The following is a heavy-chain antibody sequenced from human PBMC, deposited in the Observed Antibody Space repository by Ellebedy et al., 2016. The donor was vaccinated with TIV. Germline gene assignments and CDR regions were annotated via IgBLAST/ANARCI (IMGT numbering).Heavy chain of an antibody. D-gene: IGHD2-15*01. J-gene: IGHJ4*02. CDR2: VYYTGNT. V-gene: IGHV4-59*08. Sequence: MPSETLSLTCSVSGGSISGYYYSWVRQPPGKGLEGIGYVYYTGNTNYNPSLKSRVTIFVDTSKNQFSLTLTSVTATDTAVYYCARAHPSAYSLFDHWGQGILVTVSS. CDR3: ARAHPSAYSLFDH. CDR1: GGSISGYY.